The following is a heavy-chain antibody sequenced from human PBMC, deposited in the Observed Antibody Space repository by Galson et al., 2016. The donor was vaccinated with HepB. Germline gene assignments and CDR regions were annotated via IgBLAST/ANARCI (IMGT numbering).Heavy chain of an antibody. Sequence: SFSSYGISWVRQAPRQGLEWMGWTSGYSGSTDYAQKIRGRVTMSRDTSTSTAYMELRSPRSDDTAVYYWARISHKYYYYYMDVWGKGTPVTVSS. CDR3: ARISHKYYYYYMDV. CDR2: TSGYSGST. J-gene: IGHJ6*03. V-gene: IGHV1-18*04. CDR1: SFSSYG.